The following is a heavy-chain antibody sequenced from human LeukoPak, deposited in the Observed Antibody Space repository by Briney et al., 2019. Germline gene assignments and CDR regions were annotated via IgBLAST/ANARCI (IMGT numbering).Heavy chain of an antibody. D-gene: IGHD3-10*01. CDR2: IKQDGSEK. J-gene: IGHJ4*02. CDR3: AKDYYALLWFGEFNRKYYFDY. Sequence: GGSLRLSCAASGFTFNSYWMSWVRQAPGKGLEWVANIKQDGSEKYYVDSVKGRFTISRDNAKNSLYLQMNSLRAEDTAVYYCAKDYYALLWFGEFNRKYYFDYWGQGTLVTVSS. V-gene: IGHV3-7*03. CDR1: GFTFNSYW.